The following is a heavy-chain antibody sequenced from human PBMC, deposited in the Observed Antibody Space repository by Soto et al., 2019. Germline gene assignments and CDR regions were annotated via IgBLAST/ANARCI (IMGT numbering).Heavy chain of an antibody. CDR3: ARNLMDYDILTGYYMAYYFAY. Sequence: ASVKVSCKASGYTFTSYAMHWVRQAPGQRPEWMGWINAGNGNTKYSQKFQGRVTITRDTSASTAYMELSSLRSEDTAVYYCARNLMDYDILTGYYMAYYFAYWGQGTLVTVSS. CDR2: INAGNGNT. CDR1: GYTFTSYA. J-gene: IGHJ4*02. V-gene: IGHV1-3*01. D-gene: IGHD3-9*01.